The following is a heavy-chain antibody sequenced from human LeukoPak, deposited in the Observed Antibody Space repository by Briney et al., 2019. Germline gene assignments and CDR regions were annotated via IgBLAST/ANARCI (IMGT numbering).Heavy chain of an antibody. D-gene: IGHD2-8*01. CDR1: GGSFSSFV. CDR2: IIPMFDAP. J-gene: IGHJ4*02. CDR3: ATSFGV. Sequence: ASVKVSCKASGGSFSSFVLSWVRQAPGQGLEWMGVIIPMFDAPKYAQKFQGRVTINAGDSTSTAYMELNSLKSEDTAVYFCATSFGVWGQGSLVTVSS. V-gene: IGHV1-69*13.